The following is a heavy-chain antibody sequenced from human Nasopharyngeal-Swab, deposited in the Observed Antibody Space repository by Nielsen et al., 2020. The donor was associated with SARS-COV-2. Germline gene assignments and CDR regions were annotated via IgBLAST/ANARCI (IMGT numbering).Heavy chain of an antibody. J-gene: IGHJ6*02. CDR2: ISSSSNYT. CDR3: ARGVMVQGVNGYYYGMDV. D-gene: IGHD3-10*01. V-gene: IGHV3-11*06. Sequence: GESLKISCAASGFTFSDYYMSWIRQAPGKGLEWVSYISSSSNYTNYADSVKGRFTISRDNAKNSLYLQMNSLRAEDTAVYYCARGVMVQGVNGYYYGMDVWGQGTTVTVSS. CDR1: GFTFSDYY.